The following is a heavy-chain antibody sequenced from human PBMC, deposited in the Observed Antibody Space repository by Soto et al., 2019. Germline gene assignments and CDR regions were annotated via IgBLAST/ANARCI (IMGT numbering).Heavy chain of an antibody. CDR1: GFTFSSYA. CDR3: ARGRPAQDQSYWYFDL. D-gene: IGHD2-2*01. Sequence: QVQLVESGGGVVQPGRSLRLSCAASGFTFSSYAMHWVRQAPGKGLEWVAVISYDGSNKYYADSVKGRFTISRDNSKNTLYLQMNSLRAEDTAVYYCARGRPAQDQSYWYFDLWGRGTLVTVSS. CDR2: ISYDGSNK. J-gene: IGHJ2*01. V-gene: IGHV3-30-3*01.